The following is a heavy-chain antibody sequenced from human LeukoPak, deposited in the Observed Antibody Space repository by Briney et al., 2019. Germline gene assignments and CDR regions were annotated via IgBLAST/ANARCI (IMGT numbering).Heavy chain of an antibody. CDR2: IRNDGSNK. CDR3: AKEKVTAILRPDASDI. D-gene: IGHD2-21*02. V-gene: IGHV3-30*02. Sequence: GGSLRLSCVASGFTFRTYGMHWVRPAPGKGLAGVAFIRNDGSNKFYADSVKGRFTISRDNSKNTLYLQMNSLRAEDTAVYYCAKEKVTAILRPDASDIWGQGTMVTVSS. CDR1: GFTFRTYG. J-gene: IGHJ3*02.